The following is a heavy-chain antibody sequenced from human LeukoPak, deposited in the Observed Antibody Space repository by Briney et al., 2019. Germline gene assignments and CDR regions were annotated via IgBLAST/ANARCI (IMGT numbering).Heavy chain of an antibody. CDR2: ISGSGGST. Sequence: GGSLRLSCAASGFTFSSYAMSWVRQAPGKGLEWVSAISGSGGSTYYADSVKGRFTISRDNSKNTLYLQMNSLRAEDTAVYYCAKDSSGYYYDSSGYYNGGIFWGQGTLVTVSS. D-gene: IGHD3-22*01. V-gene: IGHV3-23*01. CDR1: GFTFSSYA. J-gene: IGHJ4*02. CDR3: AKDSSGYYYDSSGYYNGGIF.